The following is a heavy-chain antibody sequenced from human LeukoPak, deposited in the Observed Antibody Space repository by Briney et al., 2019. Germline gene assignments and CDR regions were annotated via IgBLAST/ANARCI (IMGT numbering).Heavy chain of an antibody. D-gene: IGHD7-27*01. CDR1: GGSISSSSYY. Sequence: SETLSLTCTVSGGSISSSSYYWGWIRQPPGKGLEWIGSIYYSGSTYYNPSLRSRVTTSLDTSKNQFSLNLISVTAADTAVYYCTRGHWGLQSWSQGTLVTVSS. CDR3: TRGHWGLQS. V-gene: IGHV4-39*07. CDR2: IYYSGST. J-gene: IGHJ5*02.